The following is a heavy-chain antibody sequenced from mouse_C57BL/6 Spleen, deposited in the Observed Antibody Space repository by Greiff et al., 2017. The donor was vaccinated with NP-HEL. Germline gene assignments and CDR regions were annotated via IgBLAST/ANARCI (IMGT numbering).Heavy chain of an antibody. V-gene: IGHV5-16*01. CDR3: ARERDGSSSFYAMDY. CDR1: GFTFSDYY. D-gene: IGHD1-1*01. CDR2: INYDGSST. Sequence: EVKLMESEGGLVQPGSSMKLSCTASGFTFSDYYMAWVRQVPEKGLEWVANINYDGSSTYYLDSLKSRFIISRDNAKNILYLQMSSLKSEDTATYYCARERDGSSSFYAMDYWGQGTSVTVSS. J-gene: IGHJ4*01.